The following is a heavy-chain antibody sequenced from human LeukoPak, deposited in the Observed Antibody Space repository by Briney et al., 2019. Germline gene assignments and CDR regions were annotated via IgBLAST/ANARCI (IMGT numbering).Heavy chain of an antibody. V-gene: IGHV3-74*01. CDR3: ARDQEDYGGNSPLGY. D-gene: IGHD4-23*01. J-gene: IGHJ4*02. CDR2: SNTDGSST. CDR1: GFTFSSYW. Sequence: GGSLRLSCAASGFTFSSYWMHWVRQAPGKALVWVSRSNTDGSSTSYADSVKGRFTISRDNAKNTLYLQMNSLRAEDTAVYYCARDQEDYGGNSPLGYWGQGTLVTVSS.